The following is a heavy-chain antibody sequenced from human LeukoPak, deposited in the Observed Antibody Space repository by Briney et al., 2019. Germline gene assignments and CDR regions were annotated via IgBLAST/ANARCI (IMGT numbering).Heavy chain of an antibody. Sequence: PETLSLTCTVSGGSISSYYWSWIRQPPGKGLEWIGYIYYSGSTNYNPSLKSRVTISVETSKNQFSLQLNSVPPEDTAVYYCAGGLLRGPGFDPWGQGTLVTVSS. CDR3: AGGLLRGPGFDP. D-gene: IGHD1-26*01. J-gene: IGHJ5*02. CDR2: IYYSGST. CDR1: GGSISSYY. V-gene: IGHV4-59*12.